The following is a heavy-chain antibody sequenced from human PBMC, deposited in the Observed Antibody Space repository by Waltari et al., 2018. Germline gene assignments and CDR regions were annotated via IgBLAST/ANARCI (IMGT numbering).Heavy chain of an antibody. CDR2: IYSSGST. D-gene: IGHD1-26*01. CDR1: GGSISSYY. CDR3: AIGSLGSGNWFDP. Sequence: QVQLQESGPGLVKPSETLSLTCTVSGGSISSYYWSWIRRPAGKGLEWIGRIYSSGSTTYNPSLKSRVTMSVDTSKNQISLNLNSVTAADTAVYYCAIGSLGSGNWFDPWGLGTLVTVSS. V-gene: IGHV4-4*07. J-gene: IGHJ5*02.